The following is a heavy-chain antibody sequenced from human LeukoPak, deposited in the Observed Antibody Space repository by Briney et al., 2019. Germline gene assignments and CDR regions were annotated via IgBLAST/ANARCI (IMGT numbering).Heavy chain of an antibody. D-gene: IGHD6-19*01. CDR3: AGGRRSSGRYPRLAWFDP. Sequence: SETLSLTCTVSGGSISTYYWSWIRQPPGKGLEWIGYIYYTGSTNYNPSLKSRVTISVDTSKNQFSLKLSSVTAADTAVYYCAGGRRSSGRYPRLAWFDPWGQGTLVTVSS. V-gene: IGHV4-59*12. CDR1: GGSISTYY. CDR2: IYYTGST. J-gene: IGHJ5*02.